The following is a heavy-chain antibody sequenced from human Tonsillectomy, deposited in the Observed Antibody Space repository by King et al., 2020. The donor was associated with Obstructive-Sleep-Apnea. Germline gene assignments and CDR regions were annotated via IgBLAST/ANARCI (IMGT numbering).Heavy chain of an antibody. CDR2: KKQDGSVQ. Sequence: VQLVESGGGLVQPGGSLRLSCATSGFTFTSYWMAWVRQAPGKGLEWVANKKQDGSVQFYEDSVKGRFTISRDNAKSSVFLQMNSLRVEDTAVYYCRPLYYYGMAVWGQGTTVTVSS. CDR1: GFTFTSYW. CDR3: RPLYYYGMAV. J-gene: IGHJ6*02. V-gene: IGHV3-7*01.